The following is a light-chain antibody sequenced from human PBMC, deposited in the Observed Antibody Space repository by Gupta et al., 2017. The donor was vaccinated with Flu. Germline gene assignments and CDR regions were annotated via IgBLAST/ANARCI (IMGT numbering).Light chain of an antibody. CDR1: QSVTSN. CDR2: GAS. V-gene: IGKV3-15*01. CDR3: QQYNDWPYS. J-gene: IGKJ2*03. Sequence: TQSPGTLSVSPGERATLSCRASQSVTSNLAWYQQKPGQAPSLLIFGASTRATGIPARFSGSGSGTEFTLSISSLQSEDLAVYYCQQYNDWPYSFGQGTKLEIK.